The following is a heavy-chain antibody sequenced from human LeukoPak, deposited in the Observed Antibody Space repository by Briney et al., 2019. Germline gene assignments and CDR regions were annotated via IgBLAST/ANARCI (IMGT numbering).Heavy chain of an antibody. CDR2: ISSSGSNI. Sequence: PGGSLRLSCAASGFTFSAYSMNWARQAPGKGLGWVSYISSSGSNIHYADSVKGRFTISRDTGKNSLYLQMSSLRAEDTAVYYCARLASGSYPNYFDYWGQGLLVTVSS. CDR1: GFTFSAYS. CDR3: ARLASGSYPNYFDY. J-gene: IGHJ4*02. V-gene: IGHV3-48*01. D-gene: IGHD1-26*01.